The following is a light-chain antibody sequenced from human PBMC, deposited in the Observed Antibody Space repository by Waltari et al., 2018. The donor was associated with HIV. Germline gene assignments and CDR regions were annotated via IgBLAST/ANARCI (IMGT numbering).Light chain of an antibody. CDR2: GNS. V-gene: IGLV1-44*01. J-gene: IGLJ2*01. CDR3: STWDYGLSAVV. Sequence: QSALTQEASVSGTVGQTVTLSCTGNSNNVGTYAVGWYQQISHGAPKTVMFGNSLPSVIPDRFSGSKSGTTASLTISGLQPEDEAYYYCSTWDYGLSAVVFGGGTRLTVL. CDR1: SNNVGTYA.